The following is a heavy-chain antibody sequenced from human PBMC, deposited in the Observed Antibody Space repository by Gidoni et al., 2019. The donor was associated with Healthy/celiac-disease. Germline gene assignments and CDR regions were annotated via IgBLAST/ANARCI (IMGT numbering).Heavy chain of an antibody. CDR2: ISGSGGST. D-gene: IGHD6-13*01. J-gene: IGHJ2*01. CDR3: AKGAAAGTTWYFDL. V-gene: IGHV3-23*01. Sequence: EVQLLESGGGLVQPGGSLRLSCAASGFTFSSYAMSWVRQAPGKGLEVVSAISGSGGSTYYSDSVNGRFTISRDNSKNTLYLQMNSLRAEDTAVYYCAKGAAAGTTWYFDLWGRGTLVTVSS. CDR1: GFTFSSYA.